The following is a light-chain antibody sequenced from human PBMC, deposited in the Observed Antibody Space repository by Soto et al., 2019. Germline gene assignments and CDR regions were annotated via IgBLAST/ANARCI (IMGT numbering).Light chain of an antibody. J-gene: IGKJ5*01. CDR1: QTVNSDY. CDR3: QQYDSSPPIT. Sequence: EIVLTQSPGTLSLSPGETATLSCRASQTVNSDYLAWYQQKPGQAPRLLIYDASRRATGIPDRFSGSGSGTDFTLTISGLEPEDFAVYYCQQYDSSPPITFGQGTRLEIK. V-gene: IGKV3-20*01. CDR2: DAS.